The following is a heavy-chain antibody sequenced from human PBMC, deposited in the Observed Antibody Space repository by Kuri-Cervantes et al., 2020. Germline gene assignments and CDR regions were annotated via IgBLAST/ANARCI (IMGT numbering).Heavy chain of an antibody. D-gene: IGHD5-12*01. CDR2: ISAYNGNT. Sequence: ASVKVSCKASGYTFTSYGISWVRQAPGQGLEWMGWISAYNGNTNYAQKLQGWVTMTRDTSISTAYMELSRLRSDDTAVYYCARGLGSGYDWASYYFDYWGQGTLVTVSS. V-gene: IGHV1-18*01. CDR3: ARGLGSGYDWASYYFDY. J-gene: IGHJ4*02. CDR1: GYTFTSYG.